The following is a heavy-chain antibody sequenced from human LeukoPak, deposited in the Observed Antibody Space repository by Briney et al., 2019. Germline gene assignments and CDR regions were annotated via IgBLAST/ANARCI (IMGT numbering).Heavy chain of an antibody. V-gene: IGHV4-39*07. CDR2: IYYSGRT. CDR3: ARAYSSSWYFNWFDP. CDR1: GGSISSSSYY. Sequence: SETLSLTCTVSGGSISSSSYYWGWIRQPPGKGLEWIGSIYYSGRTYYNASLKSRVTISVDTSKNQCSLQLTSVTAADTAVYYCARAYSSSWYFNWFDPWGQGTLVTVSS. J-gene: IGHJ5*02. D-gene: IGHD6-13*01.